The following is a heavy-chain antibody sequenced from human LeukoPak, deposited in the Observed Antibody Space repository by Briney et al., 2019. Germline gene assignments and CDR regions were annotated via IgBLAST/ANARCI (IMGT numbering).Heavy chain of an antibody. V-gene: IGHV3-23*01. CDR2: VGGSGSTT. Sequence: PGGSLRLSCAASGFTFSNYAMSWVRQAPGKGLQWVSSVGGSGSTTYYADSMQGRFTISRDNSKNTLYLQLNSLRVEDTAVYYCAKKGYSSGWVGAFDIWGRGTMVTVSS. CDR1: GFTFSNYA. J-gene: IGHJ3*02. D-gene: IGHD6-19*01. CDR3: AKKGYSSGWVGAFDI.